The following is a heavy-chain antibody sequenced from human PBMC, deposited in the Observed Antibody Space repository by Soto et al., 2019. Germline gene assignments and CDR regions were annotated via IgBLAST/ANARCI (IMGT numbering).Heavy chain of an antibody. D-gene: IGHD1-20*01. CDR1: GDSFSNFY. CDR3: ARGTRALITSFFDY. V-gene: IGHV4-59*01. J-gene: IGHJ4*02. Sequence: KPSETLSLTCTVSGDSFSNFYWSRIRQSPGKGLEWIGYFHDSGKTGYNPSLENRVSIVLGTSGNQFSLKLSSVTAADTAIYYCARGTRALITSFFDYWGQGTLVTVSS. CDR2: FHDSGKT.